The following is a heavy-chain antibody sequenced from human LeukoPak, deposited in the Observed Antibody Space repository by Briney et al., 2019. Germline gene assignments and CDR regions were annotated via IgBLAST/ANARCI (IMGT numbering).Heavy chain of an antibody. J-gene: IGHJ5*02. CDR2: IWYDGSNK. CDR3: ARDSGPLDT. V-gene: IGHV3-33*01. CDR1: GFTFSSYG. Sequence: PGGSLRLSCAASGFTFSSYGLHWVRQAPGKGLEWVAVIWYDGSNKYYPDYVKGRFTISRDDSKNTLYLQMNSLRAEDTAVYYCARDSGPLDTWGQGTLVTVSS. D-gene: IGHD1-1*01.